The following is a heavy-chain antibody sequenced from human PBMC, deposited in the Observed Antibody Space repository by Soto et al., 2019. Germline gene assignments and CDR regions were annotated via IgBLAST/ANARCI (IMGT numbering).Heavy chain of an antibody. J-gene: IGHJ5*02. CDR1: GGSISSYY. Sequence: SETLSLTCTVSGGSISSYYWSWIRQPPGKGLEWIGYIYYSGSTNYNPSLKSRVTISVDTSKNQFSLKLSSVTAADTAVYYCARDHYGDYLSWFDPWGQGTLVTVSS. D-gene: IGHD4-17*01. CDR3: ARDHYGDYLSWFDP. CDR2: IYYSGST. V-gene: IGHV4-59*01.